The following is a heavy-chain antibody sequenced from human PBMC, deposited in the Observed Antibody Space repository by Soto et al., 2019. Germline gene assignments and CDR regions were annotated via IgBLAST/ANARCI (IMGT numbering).Heavy chain of an antibody. V-gene: IGHV1-69*13. J-gene: IGHJ6*02. CDR1: GGTFSSYA. Sequence: GASVKVSCKASGGTFSSYAISWVRQAPGQGLEWMGGIIPIFGTANYAQKFQGRVTITADESTSTAYMELSSLRSEDTAVYYCASAKQQLVYYYYGMDVWGQGTTVTSP. D-gene: IGHD6-13*01. CDR2: IIPIFGTA. CDR3: ASAKQQLVYYYYGMDV.